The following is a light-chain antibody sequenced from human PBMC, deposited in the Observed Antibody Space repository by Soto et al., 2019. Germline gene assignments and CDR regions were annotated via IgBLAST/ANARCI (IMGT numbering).Light chain of an antibody. CDR3: SSYAGGDDVV. J-gene: IGLJ2*01. Sequence: QSALTQPPSASGSPGQSVTISCTGTSSDVGRNHYVSWYQFLPGKVPKVMIYEVDKRPSGVPDRFSGSRSGNTASLSVSGLQADDEGNYYCSSYAGGDDVVFGGGTKVTVL. CDR2: EVD. CDR1: SSDVGRNHY. V-gene: IGLV2-8*01.